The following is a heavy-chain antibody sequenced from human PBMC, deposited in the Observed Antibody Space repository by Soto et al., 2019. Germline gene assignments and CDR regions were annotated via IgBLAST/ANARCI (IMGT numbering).Heavy chain of an antibody. CDR3: AAATSYSSGWYWFDP. V-gene: IGHV1-58*02. CDR1: GFTFTSSA. Sequence: SVKVSCKASGFTFTSSAMQWVRQARGQRLEWIGWIVVGSGNTNYAQKFQERVTITRDMSTSTAYMELSSLRSEDTAVYYCAAATSYSSGWYWFDPWGQGTLVTVSS. J-gene: IGHJ5*02. CDR2: IVVGSGNT. D-gene: IGHD6-19*01.